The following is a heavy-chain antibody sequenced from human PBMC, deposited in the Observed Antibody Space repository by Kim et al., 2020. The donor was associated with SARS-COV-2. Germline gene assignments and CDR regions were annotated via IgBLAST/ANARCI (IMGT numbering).Heavy chain of an antibody. V-gene: IGHV3-74*01. CDR3: TRDDSLTVPPPRSYGMDV. D-gene: IGHD4-17*01. CDR2: INSDGITV. Sequence: GGSLRLSCAASGFTFSMYSMHWVRQVAGKGLEWVSQINSDGITVNYAEAVKGRFTMSRDNAENTLYLQMNSMRVEDTAVYYCTRDDSLTVPPPRSYGMDVWGQGIMVTVSS. J-gene: IGHJ6*02. CDR1: GFTFSMYS.